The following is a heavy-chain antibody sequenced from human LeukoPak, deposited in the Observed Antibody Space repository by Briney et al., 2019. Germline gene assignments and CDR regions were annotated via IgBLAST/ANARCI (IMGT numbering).Heavy chain of an antibody. CDR1: GFTFSSYS. D-gene: IGHD3-10*01. Sequence: GGSLRLSCAASGFTFSSYSMNWVRQAPGEGLEWVSYISSSSSTIYYADSVKGRFTISRDNAKNSLYLQMNSLRAEDTAVYYCARVCRLVGSGSYYNHPYYYYGMDVWGQGTTVTVSS. V-gene: IGHV3-48*01. CDR2: ISSSSSTI. CDR3: ARVCRLVGSGSYYNHPYYYYGMDV. J-gene: IGHJ6*02.